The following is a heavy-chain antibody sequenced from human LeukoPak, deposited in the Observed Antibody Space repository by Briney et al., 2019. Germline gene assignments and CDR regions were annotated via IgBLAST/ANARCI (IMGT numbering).Heavy chain of an antibody. CDR3: ARGLVVPAAIGGYYYGMDV. J-gene: IGHJ6*02. CDR1: GYTFTSYE. V-gene: IGHV1-8*01. D-gene: IGHD2-2*02. Sequence: ASVNLSCKASGYTFTSYEINWVRQSAGQGLEAMGGMNPNSGNTGYAQKFQGRVTMTRNTSISTAYMEMSSLRYEDTAVYYRARGLVVPAAIGGYYYGMDVWGQGTTVTVSS. CDR2: MNPNSGNT.